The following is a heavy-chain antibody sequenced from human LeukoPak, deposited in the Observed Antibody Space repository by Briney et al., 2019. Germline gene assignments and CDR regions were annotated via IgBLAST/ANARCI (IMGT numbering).Heavy chain of an antibody. Sequence: ASVKVSCKASGYTFTGYYMHWVRQAPGQGLEWMGWINPNSGGTIYAQKFQGRVTMTRDTSISTAYMELSRLRSDDTAVYYCATGISTVVKSELDYWGQGTLVTVSS. V-gene: IGHV1-2*02. CDR1: GYTFTGYY. D-gene: IGHD4-23*01. CDR3: ATGISTVVKSELDY. CDR2: INPNSGGT. J-gene: IGHJ4*02.